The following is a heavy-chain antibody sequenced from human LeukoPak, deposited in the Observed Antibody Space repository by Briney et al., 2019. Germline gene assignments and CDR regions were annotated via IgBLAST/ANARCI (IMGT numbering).Heavy chain of an antibody. CDR1: GGSISSYY. CDR2: IYYSGST. CDR3: ASFGAAGTGSDAFDI. V-gene: IGHV4-59*01. D-gene: IGHD6-13*01. J-gene: IGHJ3*02. Sequence: PSETLSLTCTVSGGSISSYYWSWIRQPPGKGLEWIGYIYYSGSTNYNPSLKSRVTISVDTSKNQFSLKLSSVTAADTAVYYCASFGAAGTGSDAFDIWGQGTMVTVSS.